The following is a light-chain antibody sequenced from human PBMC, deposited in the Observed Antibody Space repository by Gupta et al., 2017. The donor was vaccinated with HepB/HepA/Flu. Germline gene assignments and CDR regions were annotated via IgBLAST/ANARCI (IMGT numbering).Light chain of an antibody. J-gene: IGKJ5*01. V-gene: IGKV1-27*01. Sequence: DIQMTQSPSSLSASVGDRVTITCRASQGISNYLAWYQQKPGKVPKLLIYAASTLQSGVPSRFSGSGSGTDFTLTISSRQPEDVATYYCQKYNSAPPLTFGQGTRLEIK. CDR2: AAS. CDR1: QGISNY. CDR3: QKYNSAPPLT.